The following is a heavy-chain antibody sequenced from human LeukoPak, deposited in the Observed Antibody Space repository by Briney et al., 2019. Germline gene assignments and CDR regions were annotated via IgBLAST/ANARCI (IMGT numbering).Heavy chain of an antibody. CDR2: IYYSGST. CDR1: GGSISSYY. CDR3: ARLGSWGSSVWGAIAVAGLDY. V-gene: IGHV4-59*08. Sequence: PSETLSLNCTVSGGSISSYYWSWIRQPPGKGLEWIGYIYYSGSTNYNPSLKSRVTIPVDTSKNQFSLKLSSVTAADTAVYYCARLGSWGSSVWGAIAVAGLDYWGQGTLVTVSS. D-gene: IGHD6-19*01. J-gene: IGHJ4*02.